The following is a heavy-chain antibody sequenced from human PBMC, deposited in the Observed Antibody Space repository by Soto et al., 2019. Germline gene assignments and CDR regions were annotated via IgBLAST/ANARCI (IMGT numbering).Heavy chain of an antibody. J-gene: IGHJ4*02. D-gene: IGHD2-21*02. CDR1: GGTFSSYA. V-gene: IGHV1-3*01. CDR3: ARSIVVVTALDY. CDR2: INAGNGNT. Sequence: ASVKVSCQASGGTFSSYAISWVRQAPGQRLEWMGWINAGNGNTKYSQKFQGRVTITRDTSASTAYMELSSLRSEDTAVYYCARSIVVVTALDYWGQGTLVTVSS.